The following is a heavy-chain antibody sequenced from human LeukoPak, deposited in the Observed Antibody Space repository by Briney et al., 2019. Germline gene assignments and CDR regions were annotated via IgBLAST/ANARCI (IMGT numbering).Heavy chain of an antibody. CDR1: GGSISSSSYY. V-gene: IGHV4-39*01. CDR3: ASHYGSGSYSYYYYYMDV. CDR2: IYYSGST. Sequence: SETLSLTCTVSGGSISSSSYYWGWIRQPPGRGLEWIGSIYYSGSTYYNPSLKSRVTISVDTSKSQFSLKLSSVTAADTAVYYCASHYGSGSYSYYYYYMDVWGKGTTVTVSS. D-gene: IGHD3-10*01. J-gene: IGHJ6*03.